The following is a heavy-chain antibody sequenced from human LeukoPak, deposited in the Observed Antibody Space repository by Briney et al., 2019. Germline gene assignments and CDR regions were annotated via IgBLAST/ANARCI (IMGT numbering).Heavy chain of an antibody. CDR3: AKPYLRSTYHYMDV. CDR1: GFTFSSYA. J-gene: IGHJ6*03. Sequence: GGSLRLSCAASGFTFSSYAMSWVRQAPGKGLEWVSAISGSGASTYYADSVKGRFTISRDSSKNTLYLQMNSLRAEDTAVYYCAKPYLRSTYHYMDVWGKGTTVTVSS. V-gene: IGHV3-23*01. D-gene: IGHD2-21*01. CDR2: ISGSGAST.